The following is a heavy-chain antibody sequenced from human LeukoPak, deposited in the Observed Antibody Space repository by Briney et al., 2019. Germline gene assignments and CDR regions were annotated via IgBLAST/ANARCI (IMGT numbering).Heavy chain of an antibody. CDR1: GFTFGDYV. CDR3: AKDRDYYFEY. J-gene: IGHJ4*02. V-gene: IGHV3-43D*04. Sequence: GGSLRLXCAASGFTFGDYVMHWVRHTPAKGLEWVSLTSWDGGSTSYADSVKGRFTISRDNSKNSLYLQMNTLRPEDTALYYCAKDRDYYFEYWGQGTPVTVSS. CDR2: TSWDGGST. D-gene: IGHD3/OR15-3a*01.